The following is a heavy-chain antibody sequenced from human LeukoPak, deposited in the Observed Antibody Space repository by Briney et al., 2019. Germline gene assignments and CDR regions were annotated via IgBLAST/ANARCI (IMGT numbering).Heavy chain of an antibody. CDR3: AKGHGWEASYYYYMDV. Sequence: SGGSLRLSCGASGFTFSNYGMYWVRQPPAKGQEWVAFTRNDGSNKYYADSVKGRFTISRDNSKNTLYLKMNSLRAEDTAVYYCAKGHGWEASYYYYMDVWGKGTTVTISS. D-gene: IGHD1-26*01. CDR2: TRNDGSNK. CDR1: GFTFSNYG. V-gene: IGHV3-30*02. J-gene: IGHJ6*03.